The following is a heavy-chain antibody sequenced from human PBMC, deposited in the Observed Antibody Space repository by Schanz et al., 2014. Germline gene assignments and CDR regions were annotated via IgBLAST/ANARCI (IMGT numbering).Heavy chain of an antibody. D-gene: IGHD1-1*01. CDR1: GGSISSGTYY. CDR2: VFPNGIT. CDR3: ARDTTWRLDL. J-gene: IGHJ2*01. Sequence: QVQLQESGPGLVKPSQTLSLTCTASGGSISSGTYYWSWIRQPAGKALEWVGRVFPNGITNYNPSLRSRVTMALDTSKNQFSLTRTTLTAADTAVYYCARDTTWRLDLWGRGTLVTGSS. V-gene: IGHV4-61*02.